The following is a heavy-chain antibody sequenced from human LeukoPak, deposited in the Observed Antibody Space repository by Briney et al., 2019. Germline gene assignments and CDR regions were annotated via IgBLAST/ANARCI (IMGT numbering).Heavy chain of an antibody. Sequence: ASVKVSCKASGYTFTSYGISWVRQAPGQGLEWMGWISAYNGNTNYAQKLQGRVTMTTDTSTSTAYMELRSLRSDDTAVYYCARDSMIVVVISTDYYYYGMDVWSQGTTVTVSS. V-gene: IGHV1-18*01. D-gene: IGHD3-22*01. CDR1: GYTFTSYG. CDR2: ISAYNGNT. J-gene: IGHJ6*02. CDR3: ARDSMIVVVISTDYYYYGMDV.